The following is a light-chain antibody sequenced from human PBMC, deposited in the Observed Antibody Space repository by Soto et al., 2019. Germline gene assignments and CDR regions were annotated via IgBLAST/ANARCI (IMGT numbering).Light chain of an antibody. CDR1: QSIDSY. J-gene: IGKJ2*01. CDR3: QQSYSTPRT. V-gene: IGKV1-39*01. CDR2: AAS. Sequence: DIQMTQSPSSLSASVGDRVTITCRASQSIDSYLNWYQQKPGQAPKLLIYAASTLQSGVPSRFSGSGSGTDFTLTISSLQPADFATYYCQQSYSTPRTFGQGTKLEI.